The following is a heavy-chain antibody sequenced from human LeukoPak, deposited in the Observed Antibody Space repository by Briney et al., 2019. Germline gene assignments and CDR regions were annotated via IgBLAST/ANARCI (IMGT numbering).Heavy chain of an antibody. CDR3: ARDNGGWFDS. D-gene: IGHD3-10*01. J-gene: IGHJ5*01. V-gene: IGHV3-7*03. CDR1: EFIFSDYW. Sequence: PGGSLRLSCVASEFIFSDYWMSWVRQAPRKGLEWVANIKQGGREEKYVGSVKGRFAISRDDAKSTLYLQMDSLSGDDTAVYYCARDNGGWFDSWGRGTLVTVSS. CDR2: IKQGGREE.